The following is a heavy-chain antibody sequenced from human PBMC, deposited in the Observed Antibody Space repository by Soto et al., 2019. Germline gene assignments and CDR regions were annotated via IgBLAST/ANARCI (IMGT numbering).Heavy chain of an antibody. V-gene: IGHV3-15*01. Sequence: GGSLRLSCAASGFTFSNAWMSWVRQAPGKGLEWVGRIKSKTDGGTTDYAAPVKGRFTISRDDSKNTLYLQMNSLKTEDTAVYYCTTAYYDFWSGSYYFDYWGQGTLVTVSS. J-gene: IGHJ4*02. D-gene: IGHD3-3*01. CDR2: IKSKTDGGTT. CDR3: TTAYYDFWSGSYYFDY. CDR1: GFTFSNAW.